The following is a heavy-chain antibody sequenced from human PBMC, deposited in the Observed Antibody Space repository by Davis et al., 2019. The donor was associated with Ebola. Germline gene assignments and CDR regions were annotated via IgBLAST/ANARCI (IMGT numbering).Heavy chain of an antibody. CDR3: ARGASIVVVPATDGYWYFDL. Sequence: ASVKVSCKASGYTFTGYYMHWVRQAPGQGLEWMGWINPNSGGTNYAQKFQGWVTMTRDTSISTAYMELSRLRSDDTAVYYCARGASIVVVPATDGYWYFDLWGRGTLVTVSS. CDR1: GYTFTGYY. J-gene: IGHJ2*01. D-gene: IGHD2-2*01. V-gene: IGHV1-2*04. CDR2: INPNSGGT.